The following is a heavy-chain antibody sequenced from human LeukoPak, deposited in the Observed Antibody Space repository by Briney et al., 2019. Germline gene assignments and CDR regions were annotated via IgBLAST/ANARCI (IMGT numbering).Heavy chain of an antibody. V-gene: IGHV4-31*03. CDR2: IYYSGST. Sequence: SETQSLTCTVSGGSISSGGYYWSWIRQHPGKGLEWIGYIYYSGSTYYNPSLKSRVTISVDTSKNQFSLKLSSVTAADTAVYYCARNVATVTTDYFDYWGQGTLVTVSS. CDR1: GGSISSGGYY. CDR3: ARNVATVTTDYFDY. J-gene: IGHJ4*02. D-gene: IGHD4-17*01.